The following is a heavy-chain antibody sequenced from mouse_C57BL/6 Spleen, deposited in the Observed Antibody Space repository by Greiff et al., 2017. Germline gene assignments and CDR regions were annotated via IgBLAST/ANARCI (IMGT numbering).Heavy chain of an antibody. Sequence: QVQLQQSGAELAQPGASVTLSCKASGYTFTSYWIHWVKQRPGQGLEWIGYINPSSGYTKYNQKFKDKATLTAEKSSRPASMQMRSLSYEGSAVYYCAREGIDDGYYDYAIDYRGPGNSVTVSS. CDR3: AREGIDDGYYDYAIDY. CDR1: GYTFTSYW. J-gene: IGHJ4*01. D-gene: IGHD2-3*01. CDR2: INPSSGYT. V-gene: IGHV1-7*01.